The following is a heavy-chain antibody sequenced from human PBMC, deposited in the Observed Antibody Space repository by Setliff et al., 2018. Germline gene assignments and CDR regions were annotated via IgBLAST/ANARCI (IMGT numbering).Heavy chain of an antibody. V-gene: IGHV3-23*01. Sequence: QAGGSLRLSCAASGFTFSNYAMGWVRQAPGEGLEWVSSISSSGSTIFYADSVKGRFTISRDNSKNTLYLQMNSLRAEDTAVYYCARALRGYCSGGSCYNWFDPWGQGTLVTVSS. D-gene: IGHD2-15*01. J-gene: IGHJ5*02. CDR2: ISSSGSTI. CDR3: ARALRGYCSGGSCYNWFDP. CDR1: GFTFSNYA.